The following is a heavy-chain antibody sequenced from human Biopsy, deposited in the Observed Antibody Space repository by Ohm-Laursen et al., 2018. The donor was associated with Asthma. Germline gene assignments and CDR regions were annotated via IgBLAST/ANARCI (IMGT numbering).Heavy chain of an antibody. V-gene: IGHV3-74*01. CDR2: INSDGSST. CDR1: GFTFSSYW. J-gene: IGHJ5*02. Sequence: LSLTCAASGFTFSSYWMHWVRQAPGKGLVWVSRINSDGSSTSYADSVKGRFTISRDNAKNTLYLQMNSLRAEDTAVYYCARVAYGDLTCFDPWGQGTLVTVSS. D-gene: IGHD4-17*01. CDR3: ARVAYGDLTCFDP.